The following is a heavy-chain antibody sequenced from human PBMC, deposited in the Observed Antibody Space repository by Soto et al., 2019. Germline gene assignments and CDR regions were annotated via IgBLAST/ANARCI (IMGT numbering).Heavy chain of an antibody. Sequence: QVQLQESGPGRVKPSDTLSLTGAVSGSPFSSIHWWGWIRPPPEEVREWIGYIYYIGNTNYNPSIKSQVTTSVDTSKNQCSRKLSSVTAVDAGVYCCARNSYSCGWYDIDLWGRGTMVTVSS. D-gene: IGHD6-19*01. V-gene: IGHV4-28*01. CDR3: ARNSYSCGWYDIDL. J-gene: IGHJ2*01. CDR2: IYYIGNT. CDR1: GSPFSSIHW.